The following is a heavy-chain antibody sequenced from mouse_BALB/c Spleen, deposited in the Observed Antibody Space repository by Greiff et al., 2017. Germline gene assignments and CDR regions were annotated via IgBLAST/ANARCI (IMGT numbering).Heavy chain of an antibody. V-gene: IGHV1S34*01. CDR1: GYSFTGYY. D-gene: IGHD2-9*01. CDR3: ARGAYYGYDHYYFDD. CDR2: ISCYNGAT. Sequence: LVKPGASVKISCKASGYSFTGYYMHWVKQSHGKSLEWIGYISCYNGATSYNQKFKGKATFTVDTSSSTAYMQFNSLTSEDSAVYYCARGAYYGYDHYYFDDWGQGTTLTVSS. J-gene: IGHJ2*01.